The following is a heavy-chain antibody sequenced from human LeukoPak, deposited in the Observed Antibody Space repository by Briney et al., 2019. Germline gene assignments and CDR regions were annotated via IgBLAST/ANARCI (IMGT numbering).Heavy chain of an antibody. D-gene: IGHD6-13*01. V-gene: IGHV3-23*01. CDR2: ISGSGGST. CDR1: GFTFSSYA. Sequence: PGGSLRLSCAASGFTFSSYAMSWVRQAPGKGLEWVSAISGSGGSTYYADSVKGRFTISRDNSKNTLYLQMNSLRAEDTAVYYCAKVGRQRLVPGGFDYWGQGALVTVSS. CDR3: AKVGRQRLVPGGFDY. J-gene: IGHJ4*02.